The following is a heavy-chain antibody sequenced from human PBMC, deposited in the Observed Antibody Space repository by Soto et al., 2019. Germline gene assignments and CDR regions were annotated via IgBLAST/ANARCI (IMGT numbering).Heavy chain of an antibody. CDR3: ARDRSNSPDYFDY. V-gene: IGHV4-30-4*01. Sequence: PSETLSLTCTLSGGSISSDDYYWSWIRQPPGKGLEWIGYIYYSGSTSYNPSLKSRLTISIDTSKNQFSLKLTSVSAADTAVYYGARDRSNSPDYFDYWGQGPLVTVSS. J-gene: IGHJ4*02. CDR2: IYYSGST. D-gene: IGHD1-1*01. CDR1: GGSISSDDYY.